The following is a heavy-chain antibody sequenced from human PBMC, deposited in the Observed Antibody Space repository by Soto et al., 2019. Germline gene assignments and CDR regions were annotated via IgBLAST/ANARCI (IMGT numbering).Heavy chain of an antibody. V-gene: IGHV3-23*01. CDR2: ISGSGGST. D-gene: IGHD2-2*01. CDR1: GFTFSSYA. J-gene: IGHJ6*03. Sequence: PGGSLRLSCAASGFTFSSYAMSWVRQAPWKGLEWVSAISGSGGSTYYADSVKGRFTISRDNSKNTLYLQMNSLRAEDTAVYYCAKDWCSSTGCYDTAYYYYMDVWGKGTRVPVS. CDR3: AKDWCSSTGCYDTAYYYYMDV.